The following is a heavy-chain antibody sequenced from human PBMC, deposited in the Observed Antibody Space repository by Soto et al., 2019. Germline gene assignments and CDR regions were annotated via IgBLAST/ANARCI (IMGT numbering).Heavy chain of an antibody. V-gene: IGHV3-30*18. J-gene: IGHJ4*02. CDR1: VFSFNNFG. D-gene: IGHD2-21*02. CDR2: ISYDGSNK. Sequence: GGSLRLSCAASVFSFNNFGMHWVRQAPGKGLEWVAVISYDGSNKYYADSVRGRFTISRGDSKDTLYLQMNSLRAEDTAVYYCAKDGTYCGGDCYPIFNFDSWGQGTLVTVSS. CDR3: AKDGTYCGGDCYPIFNFDS.